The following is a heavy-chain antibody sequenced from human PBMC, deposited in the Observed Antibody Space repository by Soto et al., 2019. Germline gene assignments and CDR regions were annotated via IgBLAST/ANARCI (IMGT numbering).Heavy chain of an antibody. J-gene: IGHJ6*02. CDR3: ARGVRGVATTQAGYYYYYGMDV. D-gene: IGHD5-12*01. V-gene: IGHV4-34*01. CDR2: INHSGST. Sequence: QVQLQQWGAGLLKPSETLSLTCAVYGGSFSGYYWSWIRQPPGKGLEWIGEINHSGSTNYNPSLKSRVTISVDTSKNHFSLKLSSVTAADTAVYYCARGVRGVATTQAGYYYYYGMDVWGQGTTVTVSS. CDR1: GGSFSGYY.